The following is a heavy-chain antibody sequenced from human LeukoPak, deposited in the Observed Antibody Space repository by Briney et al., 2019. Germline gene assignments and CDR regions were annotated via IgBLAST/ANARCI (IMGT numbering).Heavy chain of an antibody. CDR3: AKDLYTGSWYYGMDV. V-gene: IGHV3-23*01. Sequence: PGGSLRLSCAASGFTFSSYAMSWVRQAPGKGLEWVSAILGSGHSTYYADSVKGRFTISRDNSKNTLYLQMNSLRAEDTAVYYCAKDLYTGSWYYGMDVWGQGTTVTVSS. CDR2: ILGSGHST. J-gene: IGHJ6*02. D-gene: IGHD6-6*01. CDR1: GFTFSSYA.